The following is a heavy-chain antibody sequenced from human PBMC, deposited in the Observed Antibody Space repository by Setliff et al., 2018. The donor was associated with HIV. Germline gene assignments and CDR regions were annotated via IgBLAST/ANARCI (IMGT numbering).Heavy chain of an antibody. CDR3: VRDPSAGANLYYYVDV. V-gene: IGHV3-48*03. D-gene: IGHD1-26*01. Sequence: GGSLRLSCAASGFTFSSYAMNWIRQAPGQGLEWVSHINREASAVWYADSVKGRFTMSRDNGRNSVYLQMNGLRAEDTALYYCVRDPSAGANLYYYVDVWGKGTTVTVSS. J-gene: IGHJ6*03. CDR2: INREASAV. CDR1: GFTFSSYA.